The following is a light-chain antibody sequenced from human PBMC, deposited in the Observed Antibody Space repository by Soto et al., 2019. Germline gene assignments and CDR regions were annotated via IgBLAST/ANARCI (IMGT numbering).Light chain of an antibody. Sequence: QSVLTRPPSVSAAPGQKVTISCSGSSSNIGGNSVSWYQQLPGTAPKLLIYDDNKRPSGIPDRFSGSKSGTSATLGITGFQTGDEADYYCGSWDSSLSAYVFGNGTKV. V-gene: IGLV1-51*01. CDR2: DDN. CDR3: GSWDSSLSAYV. CDR1: SSNIGGNS. J-gene: IGLJ1*01.